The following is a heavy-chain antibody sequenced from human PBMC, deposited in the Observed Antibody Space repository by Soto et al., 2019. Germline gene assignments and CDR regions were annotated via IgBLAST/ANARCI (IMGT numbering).Heavy chain of an antibody. Sequence: SETLSLTCAVSGGSISSPNWWSWYRQPPGKGLEWIGEMYPSGSSNRNPSLNSRVTISLDTSKNHFSLKLTSLTAADTAMYYCAREGFDHRTDYWGQGIPVTVSS. V-gene: IGHV4-4*02. CDR2: MYPSGSS. J-gene: IGHJ4*02. CDR3: AREGFDHRTDY. CDR1: GGSISSPNW.